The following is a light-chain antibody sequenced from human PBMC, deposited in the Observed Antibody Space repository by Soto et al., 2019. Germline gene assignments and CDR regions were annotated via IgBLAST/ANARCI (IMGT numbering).Light chain of an antibody. CDR2: DAS. CDR3: QQYSIWRT. Sequence: EIVLTQSPATLSLSPGERATLSCRASQSVSNYLAWYQQKPGQAPRLLIYDASNRATGIPARFSGSGSGSDFTLTISSLQSEDFAVYYCQQYSIWRTFGQGTKVDIK. V-gene: IGKV3-11*01. J-gene: IGKJ1*01. CDR1: QSVSNY.